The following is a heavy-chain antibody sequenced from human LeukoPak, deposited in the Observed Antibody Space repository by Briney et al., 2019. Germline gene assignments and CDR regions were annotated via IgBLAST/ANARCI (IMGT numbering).Heavy chain of an antibody. V-gene: IGHV4-34*01. CDR2: INHSGST. J-gene: IGHJ4*02. Sequence: SETLSLTCAVYGGSFSGYYWSWIRQPPGKGLEWIGEINHSGSTNYNPSLKSRVTISVDTSKNQFSLKLSSVTAADTAVYYCARGSIAAPPGYWGQGTLVTVSS. CDR1: GGSFSGYY. CDR3: ARGSIAAPPGY. D-gene: IGHD6-6*01.